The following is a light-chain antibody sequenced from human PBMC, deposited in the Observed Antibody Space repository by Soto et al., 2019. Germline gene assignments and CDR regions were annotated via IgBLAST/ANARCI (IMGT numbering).Light chain of an antibody. CDR2: EVS. V-gene: IGLV2-14*01. CDR1: SSDVGGYNY. Sequence: LTQPASVSGSPGQSITISCTGTSSDVGGYNYVSWYQQHPGKAPKLMIYEVSNRPSGVSNRFSGSKSGNTASLTISGLQAEDEADYYCSSYTSSSSYVFGTGTKVTVL. J-gene: IGLJ1*01. CDR3: SSYTSSSSYV.